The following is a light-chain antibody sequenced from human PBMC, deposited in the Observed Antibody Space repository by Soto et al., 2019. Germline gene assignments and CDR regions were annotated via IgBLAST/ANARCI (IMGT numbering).Light chain of an antibody. CDR2: EVT. Sequence: QSALTQPPSASGSPGQSVTISCTGTSSDIGGYNYVSWYQQHPGKAPKLIIYEVTQRPSGVPDRFSGSKSGNTASLTVSGLQAEDEADYHCCSYAGNSNYVFGTGTKLTVL. CDR3: CSYAGNSNYV. V-gene: IGLV2-8*01. CDR1: SSDIGGYNY. J-gene: IGLJ1*01.